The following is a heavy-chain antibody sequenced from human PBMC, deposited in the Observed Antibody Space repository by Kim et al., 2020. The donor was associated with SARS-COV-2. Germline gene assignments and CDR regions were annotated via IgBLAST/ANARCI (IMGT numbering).Heavy chain of an antibody. D-gene: IGHD6-13*01. CDR3: ARVGYSSSWYGAHNWFDP. Sequence: ETLSLTCAVYGGSFSGYYWSWIRQPPGKGLEWIGEINHSGSTNYNPSLKSRVTISVDTSKNQFSLKLTSVTAADTAVFYCARVGYSSSWYGAHNWFDPWGQGTLVTVSS. CDR1: GGSFSGYY. V-gene: IGHV4-34*01. J-gene: IGHJ5*02. CDR2: INHSGST.